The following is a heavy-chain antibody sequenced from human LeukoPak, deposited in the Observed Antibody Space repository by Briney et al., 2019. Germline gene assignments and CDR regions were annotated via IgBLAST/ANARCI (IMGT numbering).Heavy chain of an antibody. J-gene: IGHJ6*02. CDR3: ARAYDSSGYYYHYYYGMDV. V-gene: IGHV1-8*01. CDR1: GYTFPSYF. CDR2: MNPNSGNT. Sequence: ASVKVSCKASGYTFPSYFMHWVRQATGQGLEWMGWMNPNSGNTGYAQKFQGRVTMTRNTSISTAYMELSSLRSEDTAVYYCARAYDSSGYYYHYYYGMDVWGQGTTVTVSS. D-gene: IGHD3-22*01.